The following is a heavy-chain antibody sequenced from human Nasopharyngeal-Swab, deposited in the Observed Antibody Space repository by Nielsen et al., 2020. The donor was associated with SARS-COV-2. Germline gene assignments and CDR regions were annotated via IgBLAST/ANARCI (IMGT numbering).Heavy chain of an antibody. V-gene: IGHV3-33*06. D-gene: IGHD3-10*01. CDR3: VKYYGSGSYSNRNWFDDP. CDR1: GFTFSGYG. J-gene: IGHJ5*02. CDR2: IWYDGSNK. Sequence: GESLKISCAASGFTFSGYGMHWVRQAPGKGLEWVAVIWYDGSNKYYADSVKGRFTISRDNSKDTLYLQMNSLRAEDTAVYYCVKYYGSGSYSNRNWFDDPWGQGTLVTVSS.